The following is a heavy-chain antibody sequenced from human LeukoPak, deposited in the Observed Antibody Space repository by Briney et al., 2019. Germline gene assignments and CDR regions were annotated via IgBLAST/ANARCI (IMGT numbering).Heavy chain of an antibody. J-gene: IGHJ6*02. D-gene: IGHD2-2*01. CDR1: GYAFSSYY. Sequence: GASVKVSCKASGYAFSSYYIHWVRQAPGQGLEWMAIINPSGGSTSYAQKFQGRVTMTRDTSTSTVYMELSSLRSEDTAVYYCARAMEYCSSTSCSEYYYGMDVWGQGTTVTVSS. CDR3: ARAMEYCSSTSCSEYYYGMDV. V-gene: IGHV1-46*01. CDR2: INPSGGST.